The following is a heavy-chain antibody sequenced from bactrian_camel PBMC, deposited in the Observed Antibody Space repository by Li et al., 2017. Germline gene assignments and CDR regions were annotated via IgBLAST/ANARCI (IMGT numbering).Heavy chain of an antibody. CDR3: AGDRTYGAWYMESQYTY. J-gene: IGHJ4*01. CDR1: ADALIY. V-gene: IGHV3S53*01. Sequence: HVQLVESGGGSAQAGGSLRLSCSASADALIYMAWFRQAPGQKRVAVAAISTGGSSTMYVDSVKGRFTISRESGKNTVHLQMNSLIPEDTGVYYCAGDRTYGAWYMESQYTYWGRGTQVTVS. CDR2: ISTGGSST. D-gene: IGHD6*01.